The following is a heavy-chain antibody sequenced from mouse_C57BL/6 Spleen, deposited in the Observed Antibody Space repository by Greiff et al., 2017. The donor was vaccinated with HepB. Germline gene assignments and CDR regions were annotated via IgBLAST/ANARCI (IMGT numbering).Heavy chain of an antibody. D-gene: IGHD2-3*01. CDR2: INYDGSST. V-gene: IGHV5-16*01. Sequence: EVQRVESEGGLVQPGSSMKLSCTASGFTFSDYYMAWVRQVPEKGLEWVANINYDGSSTYYLDSLKSRFIISRDNAKNILYLQMSSLKSEDTATYYCARDGYYVGWYFHVWGTGTTVTVSS. J-gene: IGHJ1*03. CDR3: ARDGYYVGWYFHV. CDR1: GFTFSDYY.